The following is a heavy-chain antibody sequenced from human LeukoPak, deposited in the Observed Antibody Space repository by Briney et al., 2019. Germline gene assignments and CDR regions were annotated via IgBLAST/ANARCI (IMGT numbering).Heavy chain of an antibody. CDR3: TRGRPHGNDY. CDR1: GFTFSSYW. Sequence: GGALRLSCAASGFTFSSYWMNWVRQAPGEGGGWVSRIASDGSSTTSADSVKGRFSISRDNAKNTLYLQMNSLRVEDTAVYYCTRGRPHGNDYWGQGTLVTVSS. V-gene: IGHV3-74*01. D-gene: IGHD4-23*01. J-gene: IGHJ4*02. CDR2: IASDGSST.